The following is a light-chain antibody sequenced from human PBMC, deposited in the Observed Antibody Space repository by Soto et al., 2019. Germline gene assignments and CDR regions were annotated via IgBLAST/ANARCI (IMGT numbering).Light chain of an antibody. CDR3: QQADSCPLT. Sequence: DIQMTQSPSSVSASVGDRVTLTCRARQDIGNLLAWYQQKPGKAPKLLIYFGSNLQTGVPSRFSGSGSGTDFTLTISSLQPEDLATYYGQQADSCPLTFGRGTRVESK. V-gene: IGKV1-12*01. J-gene: IGKJ4*01. CDR2: FGS. CDR1: QDIGNL.